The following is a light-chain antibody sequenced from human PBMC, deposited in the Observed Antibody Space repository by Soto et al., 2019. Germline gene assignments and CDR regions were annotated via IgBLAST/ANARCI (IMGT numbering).Light chain of an antibody. Sequence: AIRMTQPPSSLSASTGDRVTITCRASQGISSYLAWYQQKPGKAPKLLIYAAPTLQSGVPSRFSGSGSGTDFTLTISCLQSEDFATYYCQQYYSYPRTFGQGTKVDIK. CDR1: QGISSY. CDR3: QQYYSYPRT. CDR2: AAP. J-gene: IGKJ1*01. V-gene: IGKV1-8*01.